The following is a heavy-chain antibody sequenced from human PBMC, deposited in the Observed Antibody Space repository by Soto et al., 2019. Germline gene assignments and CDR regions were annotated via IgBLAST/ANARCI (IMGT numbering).Heavy chain of an antibody. CDR2: IYYSGST. Sequence: QVQLQESGPGLVKPSQTLSLTCTVSGASISSGGYYWGWIRQHPGKGLEWIGYIYYSGSTYYNPALKSRDAISVDTSKNQFSLKLSSVTAADTAVYYCAREPSPWGQGTLVTVSS. CDR1: GASISSGGYY. J-gene: IGHJ5*02. CDR3: AREPSP. V-gene: IGHV4-31*03.